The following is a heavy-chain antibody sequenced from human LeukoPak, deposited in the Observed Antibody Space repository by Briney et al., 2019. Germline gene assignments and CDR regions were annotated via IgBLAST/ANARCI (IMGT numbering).Heavy chain of an antibody. V-gene: IGHV3-43*01. D-gene: IGHD5-24*01. CDR2: ISWDGGST. CDR1: GFTFDGYT. Sequence: GGSLRLSCAASGFTFDGYTMHWVRQAPGRGLEWVSLISWDGGSTYYADSVEGRFTISRDNSKNSLYLQMNSLRTEDTALYYCAKAPGGEMAIDYWGQGTLVTVSS. CDR3: AKAPGGEMAIDY. J-gene: IGHJ4*02.